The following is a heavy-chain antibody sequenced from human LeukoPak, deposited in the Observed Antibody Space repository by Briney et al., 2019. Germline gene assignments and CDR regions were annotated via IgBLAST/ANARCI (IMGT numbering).Heavy chain of an antibody. D-gene: IGHD3-3*01. CDR3: ARGRLYYDFWSGYLYYFDY. CDR2: INHSGST. CDR1: GGSFSGYY. V-gene: IGHV4-34*01. J-gene: IGHJ4*02. Sequence: SETLSLTCAVYGGSFSGYYWSWIRQPPGKGLEWIGEINHSGSTNYNPSLKSRVIISVDTSKNQFSLKLSSVTAADTAVYYCARGRLYYDFWSGYLYYFDYWGQGTLVTVSS.